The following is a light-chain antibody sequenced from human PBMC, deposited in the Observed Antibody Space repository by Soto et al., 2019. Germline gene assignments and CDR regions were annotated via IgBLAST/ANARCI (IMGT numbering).Light chain of an antibody. CDR2: DVS. V-gene: IGLV2-14*01. CDR3: SSYTSSSTLHV. Sequence: QSVLTQPASVSGSPGQSITIPCTGTSSDVGGYNYVSWYQQHPGKAPKLMVYDVSNRPSGVSNRFSGSKSGNTASLTISGPQAEDEADYYCSSYTSSSTLHVFGTGTKVTVL. J-gene: IGLJ1*01. CDR1: SSDVGGYNY.